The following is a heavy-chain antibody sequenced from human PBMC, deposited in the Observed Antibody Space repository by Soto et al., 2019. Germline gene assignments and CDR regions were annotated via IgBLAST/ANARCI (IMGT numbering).Heavy chain of an antibody. CDR1: GGTFSSYA. J-gene: IGHJ5*02. CDR3: ARMPIPNSGWFDP. V-gene: IGHV1-69*01. CDR2: IIPSFGTA. Sequence: QVQLVQSGAEVKKPGSSVKVSCQASGGTFSSYAISWVRQAPGQGLAWMGGIIPSFGTANYAQKFQGRVTITADESTSTAYMELSSLRSEDTAVYYCARMPIPNSGWFDPWGQGTLVTVSS. D-gene: IGHD3-10*01.